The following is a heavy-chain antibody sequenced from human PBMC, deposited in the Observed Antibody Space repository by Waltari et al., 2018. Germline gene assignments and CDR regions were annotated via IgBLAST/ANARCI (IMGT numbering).Heavy chain of an antibody. V-gene: IGHV3-7*01. CDR3: AREVRSFDY. CDR1: GFTFSSCW. D-gene: IGHD3-3*01. CDR2: IKQDGSEK. Sequence: EVQLVESGGGLVQPGGSLRLSCAASGFTFSSCWMSWVRQAPGKGLEWVANIKQDGSEKYYVDSVKGRFTISRDNAKNSLYLQMNSLRAEDTAVYYCAREVRSFDYWGQGTLVTVSS. J-gene: IGHJ4*02.